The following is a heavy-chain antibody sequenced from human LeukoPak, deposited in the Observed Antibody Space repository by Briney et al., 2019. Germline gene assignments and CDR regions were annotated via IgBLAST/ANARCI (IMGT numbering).Heavy chain of an antibody. Sequence: GASVKVSCKASGYIFTSYYMHWVRQAPGQGLEWMGIINPSGGSTSYAQKFQGRVTMTRDTSISTAYMELSRLRSDDTAVYYCARWGMYYYDSSGYYGAFDIWGQGTMVTVSS. CDR1: GYIFTSYY. V-gene: IGHV1-46*01. J-gene: IGHJ3*02. CDR2: INPSGGST. CDR3: ARWGMYYYDSSGYYGAFDI. D-gene: IGHD3-22*01.